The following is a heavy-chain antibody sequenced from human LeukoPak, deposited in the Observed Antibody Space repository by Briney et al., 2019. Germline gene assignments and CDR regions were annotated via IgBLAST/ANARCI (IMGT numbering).Heavy chain of an antibody. CDR3: ARAILWFGESKGYYFDY. V-gene: IGHV3-30*02. D-gene: IGHD3-10*01. CDR1: GFTFSNYG. Sequence: GGSLRLSCAASGFTFSNYGMHWVRQAPGKGLEWVTFIRYDGGNKYYADSLKGRFTISRDNSKNTLYLQMNSLRAEDTAVYYCARAILWFGESKGYYFDYWGQGTLVTVSS. J-gene: IGHJ4*02. CDR2: IRYDGGNK.